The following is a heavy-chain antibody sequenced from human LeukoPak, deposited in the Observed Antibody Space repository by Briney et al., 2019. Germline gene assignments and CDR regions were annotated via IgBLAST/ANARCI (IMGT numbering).Heavy chain of an antibody. CDR3: ARVARGYSYGWDAFDI. V-gene: IGHV1-2*04. CDR1: GYTFTGYY. D-gene: IGHD5-18*01. CDR2: IKPNSGGT. J-gene: IGHJ3*02. Sequence: ASVKVSCKASGYTFTGYYMHWGRPAPGQRREWMGWIKPNSGGTNYAQKFQGWVTMTRDTSISTANMELSRLRSDDTAVYYCARVARGYSYGWDAFDIWGQGTMVTVSS.